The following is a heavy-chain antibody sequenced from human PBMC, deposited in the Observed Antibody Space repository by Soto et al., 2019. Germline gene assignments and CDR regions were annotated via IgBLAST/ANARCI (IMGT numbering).Heavy chain of an antibody. J-gene: IGHJ4*02. CDR1: GFTFGDFA. Sequence: GGSLRLSCTGSGFTFGDFAISWFRQAPGKGLEWVGFIRSKGFGAATEYAASVKGRFTISRDDSKNLAYLQVNSLKTEDTAMYYCARRQYLDYWGQGTQVTVSS. CDR2: IRSKGFGAAT. V-gene: IGHV3-49*03. CDR3: ARRQYLDY.